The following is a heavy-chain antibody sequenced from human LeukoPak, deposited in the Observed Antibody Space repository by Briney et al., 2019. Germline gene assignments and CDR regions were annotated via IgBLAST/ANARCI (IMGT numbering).Heavy chain of an antibody. D-gene: IGHD3-10*01. CDR2: INAGGGNT. Sequence: GASVKVSCKASGYTFTSYAIHWVRQAPGQRLEWMGWINAGGGNTKYSQKFQGRVTITRDTSASTAYMEVSSLRSEDTAVYYCARDGVWFGEPDFDYWGQGTLVTVSS. J-gene: IGHJ4*02. CDR1: GYTFTSYA. CDR3: ARDGVWFGEPDFDY. V-gene: IGHV1-3*01.